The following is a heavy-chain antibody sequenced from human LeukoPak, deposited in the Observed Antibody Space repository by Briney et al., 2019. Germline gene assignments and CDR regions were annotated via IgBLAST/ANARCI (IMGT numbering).Heavy chain of an antibody. V-gene: IGHV3-21*01. Sequence: GGSLRLSCAASGFTFSSYSMNWVRQAPGKGLEWASSISSSSSYIYYADSVKGRFTISRDNAKNSLYLQMNSLRAEDTAVYYCARDSGYGVVAYDYWGQGTLVTVSS. CDR3: ARDSGYGVVAYDY. D-gene: IGHD2-15*01. CDR1: GFTFSSYS. J-gene: IGHJ4*02. CDR2: ISSSSSYI.